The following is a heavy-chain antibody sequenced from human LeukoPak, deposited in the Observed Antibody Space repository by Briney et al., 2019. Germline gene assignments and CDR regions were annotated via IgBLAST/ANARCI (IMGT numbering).Heavy chain of an antibody. Sequence: PSETLSLTCAVYGGSFSGYYWSWIRQPPGKGLEWIGEINHSGSTNYNPSPKSRVTISVDTSKNQFPLKLSSVTAADTAVYYCAREDPLIEMATIRESVWFDPWGQGTLVTVSS. D-gene: IGHD5-24*01. CDR3: AREDPLIEMATIRESVWFDP. V-gene: IGHV4-34*01. J-gene: IGHJ5*02. CDR1: GGSFSGYY. CDR2: INHSGST.